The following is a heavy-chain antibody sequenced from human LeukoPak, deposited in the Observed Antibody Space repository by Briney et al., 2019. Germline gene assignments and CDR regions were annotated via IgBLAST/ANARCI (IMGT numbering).Heavy chain of an antibody. J-gene: IGHJ4*02. CDR1: GFTFSGHW. V-gene: IGHV3-7*01. CDR2: IRQDGSEK. D-gene: IGHD5-12*01. Sequence: GGSLRLSCAASGFTFSGHWMTWVRQAPGKGLEWVANIRQDGSEKYYVDSVKGRFTISRDNAKNSLYLQMNSLRAEDTAVYYCARDLGYSGYEDGERDYWGQGTLVTVSS. CDR3: ARDLGYSGYEDGERDY.